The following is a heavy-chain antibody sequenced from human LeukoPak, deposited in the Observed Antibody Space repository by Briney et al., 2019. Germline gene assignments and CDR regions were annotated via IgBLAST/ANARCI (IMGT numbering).Heavy chain of an antibody. J-gene: IGHJ4*02. Sequence: SETLSLTCAVYGGSFSGYYWSWIRQPPGKGLEWIGEINHSGSTNYNPSLKSRVTISVDTSKNQFSLKLGSVTAADTAVYYCARDVYYYGEGFDYWGQGTLVTVSS. CDR1: GGSFSGYY. CDR3: ARDVYYYGEGFDY. D-gene: IGHD3-10*01. CDR2: INHSGST. V-gene: IGHV4-34*01.